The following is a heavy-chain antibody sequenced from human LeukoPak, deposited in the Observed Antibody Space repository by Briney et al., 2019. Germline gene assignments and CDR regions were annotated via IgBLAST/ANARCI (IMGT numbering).Heavy chain of an antibody. Sequence: SETLSLTCTVSGGSISSYYWSWIRKPPGKGLVWIGYIYYSGSTNYNPSLKSRVTISVDTSKNKFSLKLSSVTAADTAVYYCARAGAPWSHYYDSTTAYAFDIWGQGTMVTVSS. CDR2: IYYSGST. D-gene: IGHD3-22*01. CDR1: GGSISSYY. CDR3: ARAGAPWSHYYDSTTAYAFDI. J-gene: IGHJ3*02. V-gene: IGHV4-59*01.